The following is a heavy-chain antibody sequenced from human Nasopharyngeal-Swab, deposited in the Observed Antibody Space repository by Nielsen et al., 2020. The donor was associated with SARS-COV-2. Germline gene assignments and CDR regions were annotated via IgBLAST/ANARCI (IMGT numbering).Heavy chain of an antibody. D-gene: IGHD5-24*01. Sequence: GESLKISCAASGFTFSSYGMHWVRQAPGKGLEWVAVISYDGSNKYYADSVKGRFTISRDNSKNTLYLQMNSPRAEDTAVYYCARSLIRGDGYNLGGSFDYWGQGTLVTVSS. J-gene: IGHJ4*02. CDR1: GFTFSSYG. CDR3: ARSLIRGDGYNLGGSFDY. CDR2: ISYDGSNK. V-gene: IGHV3-30*03.